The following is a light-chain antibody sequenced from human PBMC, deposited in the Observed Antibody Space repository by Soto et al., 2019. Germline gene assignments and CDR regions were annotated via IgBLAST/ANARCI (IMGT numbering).Light chain of an antibody. CDR3: QQYNSYSSLT. CDR2: DAS. CDR1: QSISSW. V-gene: IGKV1-5*01. Sequence: DIQMTQSPSTLSASIGDRVTITCRVSQSISSWLAWYQQKPGEAPNLLIYDASSLESGVPSRFSGSGSGTEFTLTISSLQPDDFATYYCQQYNSYSSLTFGGGTKVDI. J-gene: IGKJ4*01.